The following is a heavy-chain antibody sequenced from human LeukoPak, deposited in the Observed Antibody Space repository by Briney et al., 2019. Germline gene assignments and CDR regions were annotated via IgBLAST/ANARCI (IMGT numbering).Heavy chain of an antibody. V-gene: IGHV3-9*01. CDR1: GFTFDNYA. J-gene: IGHJ4*02. D-gene: IGHD6-19*01. CDR2: ISWNSGRI. Sequence: GRSLRLSCAGSGFTFDNYAMHWVRQAPGKGLEWVSGISWNSGRIGYADSVKGRFTISRDNAKNSLYLGMNSLRPEDTALYFCAREPYSSGWYHSLDSWGQGTLVTVSS. CDR3: AREPYSSGWYHSLDS.